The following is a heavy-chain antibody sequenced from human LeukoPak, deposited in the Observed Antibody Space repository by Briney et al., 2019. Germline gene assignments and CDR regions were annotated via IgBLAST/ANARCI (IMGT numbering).Heavy chain of an antibody. D-gene: IGHD5-18*01. J-gene: IGHJ4*02. CDR3: ARPDEDRGYSYGYNY. CDR1: GGAFSSYA. Sequence: SVKVSCKASGGAFSSYAISWVRQAPGQGLEWMGGIIPIFGTANYAQKFQGRVTITADESTSTAYMELSSLRSEDTAVYYCARPDEDRGYSYGYNYWGQGTLVTVSS. CDR2: IIPIFGTA. V-gene: IGHV1-69*13.